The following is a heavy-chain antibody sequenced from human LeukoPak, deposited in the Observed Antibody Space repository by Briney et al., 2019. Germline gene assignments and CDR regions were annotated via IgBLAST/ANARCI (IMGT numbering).Heavy chain of an antibody. V-gene: IGHV3-66*01. CDR1: GFTFSSNY. Sequence: GGSLRLSCAASGFTFSSNYMSWVRQAPGKGLEWAAVIYSGGSTYYADSVKGRFTISRDNSKNTLYLQMNSLRAEDTAVYYCARGGRYYDSSGYYPRPNYYYYYMDVWGKGTTVTISS. J-gene: IGHJ6*03. CDR3: ARGGRYYDSSGYYPRPNYYYYYMDV. CDR2: IYSGGST. D-gene: IGHD3-22*01.